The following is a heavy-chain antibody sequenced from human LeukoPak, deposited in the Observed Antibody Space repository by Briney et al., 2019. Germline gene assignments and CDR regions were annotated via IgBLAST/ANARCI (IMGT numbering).Heavy chain of an antibody. CDR3: ARAADTAMASNWYFDL. V-gene: IGHV4-59*01. CDR1: GGSISSYY. D-gene: IGHD5-18*01. CDR2: IYYSGST. Sequence: PSETLSLTCTVSGGSISSYYWSWIRQPPGKGLEWIGYIYYSGSTNYNPSLKSRVTISVDTSKNQFSLKLSSVTAADTAVYYCARAADTAMASNWYFDLWGRGTLVTVSS. J-gene: IGHJ2*01.